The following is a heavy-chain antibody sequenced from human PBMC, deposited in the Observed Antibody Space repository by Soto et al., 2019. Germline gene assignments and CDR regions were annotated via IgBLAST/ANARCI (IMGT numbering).Heavy chain of an antibody. CDR2: IRQDGGAQ. D-gene: IGHD3-10*01. CDR1: GFTFTTYW. J-gene: IGHJ5*02. CDR3: VRGGHGSGSYLGSS. V-gene: IGHV3-7*03. Sequence: VGSLRLSCVASGFTFTTYWMSWVRQAPGKGLEWVANIRQDGGAQYYVDSVKGRFTISRDNAKNSVYLQMDSLRVEDTAVYYCVRGGHGSGSYLGSSWGQGILVTVSS.